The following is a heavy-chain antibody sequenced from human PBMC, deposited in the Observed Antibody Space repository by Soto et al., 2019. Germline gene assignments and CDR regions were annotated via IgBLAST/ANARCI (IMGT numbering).Heavy chain of an antibody. V-gene: IGHV3-33*01. CDR2: IWYDGSSK. D-gene: IGHD3-16*01. Sequence: GGSLRLSCAASGFTFDTYVMHWVRQAPGRGLEWVALIWYDGSSKYYADSVKGRFTISRDNSKNTLYLQMNSLRAEDTAVYYCARGARDFDYWGQGTLVTVSS. J-gene: IGHJ4*02. CDR1: GFTFDTYV. CDR3: ARGARDFDY.